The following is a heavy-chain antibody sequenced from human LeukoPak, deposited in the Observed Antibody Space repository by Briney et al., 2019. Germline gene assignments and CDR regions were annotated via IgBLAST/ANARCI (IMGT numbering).Heavy chain of an antibody. D-gene: IGHD6-19*01. J-gene: IGHJ4*02. CDR2: ISRGRVYI. CDR3: ARDSSGWSRDY. Sequence: GGSLRLSCAASGFTFRIYNITWVPDAPGKGLEWVSCISRGRVYIYYADSVKSRFTISRDKAKNSLYLQMNSLGAEDTAVYYCARDSSGWSRDYWGQGTLVTVSS. V-gene: IGHV3-21*01. CDR1: GFTFRIYN.